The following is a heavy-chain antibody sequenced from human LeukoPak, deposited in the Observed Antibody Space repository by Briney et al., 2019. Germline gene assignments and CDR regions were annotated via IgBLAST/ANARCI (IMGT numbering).Heavy chain of an antibody. Sequence: PGGSLRLSCAASGFTFSSYAMHWVRQAPGKGLEWVSVIYSGGSTYYADSVKGRFTISRDNSKNTLYLQMNSLRAEDTAVYYCARCGSGKGDYGMDVWGQGTTVTVSS. CDR1: GFTFSSYA. CDR3: ARCGSGKGDYGMDV. D-gene: IGHD3-10*01. CDR2: IYSGGST. V-gene: IGHV3-66*01. J-gene: IGHJ6*02.